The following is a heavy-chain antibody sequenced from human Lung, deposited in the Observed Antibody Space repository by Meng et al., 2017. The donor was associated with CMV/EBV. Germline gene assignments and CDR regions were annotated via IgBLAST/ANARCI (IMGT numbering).Heavy chain of an antibody. J-gene: IGHJ6*02. CDR1: GFTFSAYA. V-gene: IGHV3-21*06. CDR3: ARSWDGMDV. CDR2: ISTTSSYI. Sequence: GXXRLACAASGFTFSAYAMNWVRQAPGKGLEWVSSISTTSSYIYYADSVKGRLTISRDNAKNSLYLQMNSLRAEDTAVYYCARSWDGMDVWGQGTTVTVSS.